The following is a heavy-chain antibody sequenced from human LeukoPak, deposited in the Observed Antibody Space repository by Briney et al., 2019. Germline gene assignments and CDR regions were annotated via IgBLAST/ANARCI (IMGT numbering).Heavy chain of an antibody. CDR2: IRYDGSNK. CDR3: ARDLGIFFDAFDI. V-gene: IGHV3-30*02. D-gene: IGHD2-15*01. Sequence: GGSLRLSCAASGFTFSSYGMHWVRQAPGKGLEWVAFIRYDGSNKYYADSVKGRFTISRDNAKNSLYLQMNSLRAEDTAVYYCARDLGIFFDAFDIWGQGTMVTVSS. J-gene: IGHJ3*02. CDR1: GFTFSSYG.